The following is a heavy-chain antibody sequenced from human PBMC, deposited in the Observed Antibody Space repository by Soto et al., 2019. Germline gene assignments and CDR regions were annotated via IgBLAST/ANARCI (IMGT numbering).Heavy chain of an antibody. D-gene: IGHD3-10*01. CDR2: ISGNGAKT. J-gene: IGHJ4*02. V-gene: IGHV3-23*01. CDR3: PTDLYSSGSYYPKRFDY. CDR1: GFTFRTYA. Sequence: GGSLRLSCAASGFTFRTYAMSWVRQAPGKGLEWVSGISGNGAKTSYADSVKGRFTISRDNSKNTLYLQMNSLRAEDTAVYYCPTDLYSSGSYYPKRFDYWGQGTLVTVSS.